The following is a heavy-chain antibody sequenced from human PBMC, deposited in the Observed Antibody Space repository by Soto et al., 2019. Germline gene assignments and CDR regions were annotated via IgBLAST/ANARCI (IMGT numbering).Heavy chain of an antibody. D-gene: IGHD4-17*01. CDR2: ISGSGLST. Sequence: GSLRLSCAASGFTFSSYAMSWVRQAPGKGLAWVSGISGSGLSTNYADSVKGRFTISRDNSKNTLYLQMNSLRAEDTAVYYCAKMTTRRFDYWVQGTLVTVSS. V-gene: IGHV3-23*01. CDR1: GFTFSSYA. CDR3: AKMTTRRFDY. J-gene: IGHJ4*02.